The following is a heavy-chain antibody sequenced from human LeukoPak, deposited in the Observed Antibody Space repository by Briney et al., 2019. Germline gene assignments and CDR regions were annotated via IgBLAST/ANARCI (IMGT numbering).Heavy chain of an antibody. CDR1: GGSIRSSY. J-gene: IGHJ3*02. CDR2: IYYSGST. Sequence: PSETLSLMCTVSGGSIRSSYWSWVRQPPGKGLEWVGYIYYSGSTTYNPSLKRRCTISLDPSKSQFSLKLSSVTPADTAVYYCARLDSGSYLGRGAFDIWGQGTMVTVSS. D-gene: IGHD1-26*01. CDR3: ARLDSGSYLGRGAFDI. V-gene: IGHV4-59*01.